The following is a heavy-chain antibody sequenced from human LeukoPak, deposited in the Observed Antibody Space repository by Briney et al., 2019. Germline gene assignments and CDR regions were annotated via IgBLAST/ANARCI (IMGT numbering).Heavy chain of an antibody. CDR3: ARGTRERFLDWFDP. J-gene: IGHJ5*02. CDR2: IYYSGST. D-gene: IGHD3-10*01. CDR1: GGSFSGYY. Sequence: SETLSLTCAVYGGSFSGYYWSWIRQPPGKGLEWIGYIYYSGSTNYNPSLKSRVTISVDTSKNQFSLKLSSVTAADTAVYYCARGTRERFLDWFDPWGQGTLVTVSS. V-gene: IGHV4-59*01.